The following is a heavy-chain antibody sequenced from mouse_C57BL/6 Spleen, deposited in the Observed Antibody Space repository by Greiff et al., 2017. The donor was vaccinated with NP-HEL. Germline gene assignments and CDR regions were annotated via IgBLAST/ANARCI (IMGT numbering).Heavy chain of an antibody. CDR1: AYPFTDSE. D-gene: IGHD1-1*01. Sequence: VQLQQSGAELVRPGASVPRSSKASAYPFTDSEMHCVTQTPLHALSCIGAIDPEPGGTAYNQKFKGKAILTADKSSSTAYMELRSLTSEDSAVYYCTKITTVVAAWYYFDYWGQGTTLTVSS. V-gene: IGHV1-15*01. J-gene: IGHJ2*01. CDR3: TKITTVVAAWYYFDY. CDR2: IDPEPGGT.